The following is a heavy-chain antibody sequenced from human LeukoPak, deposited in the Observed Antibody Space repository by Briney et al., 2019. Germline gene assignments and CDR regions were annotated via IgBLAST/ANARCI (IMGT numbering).Heavy chain of an antibody. J-gene: IGHJ4*02. CDR1: GFTFNDYA. D-gene: IGHD3-22*01. CDR2: ISGDGGST. CDR3: ARDHYDSSGYLFDY. Sequence: PGGSLRLSCGASGFTFNDYAVHWVRQSPGKGLEWVSLISGDGGSTYYVDSVKGRFTISRDNSKNSLYLQMNSLRTEDTALYYCARDHYDSSGYLFDYWGQGTLVIVSS. V-gene: IGHV3-43*02.